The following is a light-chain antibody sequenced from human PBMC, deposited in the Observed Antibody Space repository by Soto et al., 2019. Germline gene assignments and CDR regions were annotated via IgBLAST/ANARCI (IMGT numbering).Light chain of an antibody. CDR3: QQYNIDYAWT. V-gene: IGKV1-5*03. J-gene: IGKJ1*01. CDR2: KAT. CDR1: QSFGGW. Sequence: DIQMTQSPSTLSASVGGRVTITCRASQSFGGWLAWYQQKPGKAPKLLIYKATTLKSGVPLRFSGSGSGTEFTLTISSLQPDDFATYCCQQYNIDYAWTFGQGTKVEVK.